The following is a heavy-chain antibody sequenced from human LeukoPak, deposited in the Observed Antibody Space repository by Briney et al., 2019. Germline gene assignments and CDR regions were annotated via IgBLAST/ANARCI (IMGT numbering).Heavy chain of an antibody. D-gene: IGHD3-10*01. V-gene: IGHV5-51*01. CDR2: IYPGDSDT. CDR3: ARLFSGYYYGSGSLNWFDP. Sequence: GESLKISCKGSGYSFTSYWIGWVRQMPGKGLEWMGIIYPGDSDTRYSPSFQGQVTISADKSISTAYLQWSSLKASDTAMYYCARLFSGYYYGSGSLNWFDPWGQGTLVTVSS. CDR1: GYSFTSYW. J-gene: IGHJ5*02.